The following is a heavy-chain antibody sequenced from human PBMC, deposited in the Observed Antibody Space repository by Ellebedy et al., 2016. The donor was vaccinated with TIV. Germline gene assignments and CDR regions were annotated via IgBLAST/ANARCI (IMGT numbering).Heavy chain of an antibody. CDR2: IYYGGST. D-gene: IGHD5-24*01. CDR1: GGSISSSNYY. V-gene: IGHV4-39*02. J-gene: IGHJ3*01. Sequence: MPSETLSLTCTVSGGSISSSNYYWGWIRQPPGKGLEWIGTIYYGGSTSHNPSLESRVTISVHPSKNHFSLKLSSVTATDTAVYYCASGYFDRNGYHRTFDVWGQGTMVTVSS. CDR3: ASGYFDRNGYHRTFDV.